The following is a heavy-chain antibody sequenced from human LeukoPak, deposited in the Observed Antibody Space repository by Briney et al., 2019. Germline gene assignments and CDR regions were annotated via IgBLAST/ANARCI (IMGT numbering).Heavy chain of an antibody. CDR1: GYRFSGYW. CDR3: ARYLPGGSGWYRAFDI. D-gene: IGHD6-19*01. Sequence: GESLKISCKGSGYRFSGYWIGWVRQMPGKGLEWMGFIYPGDSDTRYSPSFQGQVTISADKSISTAYLQWSSLKASDTAIFYCARYLPGGSGWYRAFDIWGQGTMVTVSS. CDR2: IYPGDSDT. J-gene: IGHJ3*02. V-gene: IGHV5-51*01.